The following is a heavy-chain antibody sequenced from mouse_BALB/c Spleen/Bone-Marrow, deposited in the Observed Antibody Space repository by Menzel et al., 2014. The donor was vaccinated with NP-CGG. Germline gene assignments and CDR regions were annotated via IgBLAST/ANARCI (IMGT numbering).Heavy chain of an antibody. V-gene: IGHV5-15*02. CDR1: GFTFSDYG. D-gene: IGHD2-1*01. CDR3: ATIYYGNSYAMDY. J-gene: IGHJ4*01. CDR2: ISNLAYSI. Sequence: EVQRVESGGGLVQPGGSRKLSCAASGFTFSDYGMAWVRQAPGKGPAWVAFISNLAYSIYYADTVTGRFTISRENAKNTLYLEMSSLRSEDTAMYYCATIYYGNSYAMDYWGQGTSVTVSA.